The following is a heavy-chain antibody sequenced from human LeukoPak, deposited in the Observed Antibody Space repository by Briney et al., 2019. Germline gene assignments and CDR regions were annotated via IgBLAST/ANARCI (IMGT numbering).Heavy chain of an antibody. V-gene: IGHV1-69*13. CDR1: GGTFSSYA. CDR2: IIAIFGTA. J-gene: IGHJ6*02. CDR3: ARDHGDSSGYTPSAYYYYGMDV. D-gene: IGHD3-22*01. Sequence: VKLSCNASGGTFSSYAISWVRQAPGQGLEWRGGIIAIFGTANYAKKFQGRVTITADESTSTAYMELSSLRSEDTAVYYCARDHGDSSGYTPSAYYYYGMDVWGQGTTVTVSS.